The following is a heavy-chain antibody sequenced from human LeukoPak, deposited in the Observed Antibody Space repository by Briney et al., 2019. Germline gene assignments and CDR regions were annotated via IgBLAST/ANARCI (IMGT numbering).Heavy chain of an antibody. CDR3: ARIAGSSSDYYYYYYYMDV. CDR2: IYTSGST. D-gene: IGHD6-6*01. Sequence: PSQTLSLTCTVSGGSISSGSYYWSWIRQPAGKGLEWIGRIYTSGSTNYNPSLKSRATISVDTSRNQFSLKLSSVTAADTAVYYCARIAGSSSDYYYYYYYMDVWGKGTTVTVSS. CDR1: GGSISSGSYY. V-gene: IGHV4-61*02. J-gene: IGHJ6*03.